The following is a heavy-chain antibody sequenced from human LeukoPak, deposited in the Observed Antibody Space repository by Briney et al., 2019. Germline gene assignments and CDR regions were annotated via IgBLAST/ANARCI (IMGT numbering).Heavy chain of an antibody. CDR1: GGSISSSNHY. J-gene: IGHJ4*02. CDR2: IYYTGST. CDR3: ASRKLGNDY. Sequence: PSETLSLTCTVSGGSISSSNHYWGWIRQPPGKGLKCIGTIYYTGSTYYSPSLKSRVTMSVDTSKNQFSLKLSSVTAADTAVYYCASRKLGNDYWGQGTLVTVSS. V-gene: IGHV4-39*07. D-gene: IGHD7-27*01.